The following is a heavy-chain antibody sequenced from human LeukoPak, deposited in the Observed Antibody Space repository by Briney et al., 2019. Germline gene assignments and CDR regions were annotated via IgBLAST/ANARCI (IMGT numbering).Heavy chain of an antibody. CDR2: IYYSVST. V-gene: IGHV4-59*01. J-gene: IGHJ5*02. D-gene: IGHD2-2*01. CDR1: GGSISSYY. Sequence: PSETLSLTCTVSGGSISSYYWSWIRQPPGKGLEWIGYIYYSVSTNYNPSLKSRVTISVDTSKNQFSLKLSSVTAADTAVYYCARDLGYCSSTSCYLNWFDPWGQGTLVTVSS. CDR3: ARDLGYCSSTSCYLNWFDP.